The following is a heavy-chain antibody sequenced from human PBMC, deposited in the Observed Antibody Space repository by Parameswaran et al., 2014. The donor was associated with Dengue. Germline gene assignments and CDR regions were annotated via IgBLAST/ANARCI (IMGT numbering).Heavy chain of an antibody. D-gene: IGHD6-25*01. Sequence: RWIRQPPGKGLEWVSVIYSGGSTYYADSVKGRFTISRDNSKNTLYLQMNSLRAEDTAVYYCARERRGSYVRFDYWGQGTLVTVSS. CDR2: IYSGGST. CDR3: ARERRGSYVRFDY. J-gene: IGHJ4*02. V-gene: IGHV3-53*01.